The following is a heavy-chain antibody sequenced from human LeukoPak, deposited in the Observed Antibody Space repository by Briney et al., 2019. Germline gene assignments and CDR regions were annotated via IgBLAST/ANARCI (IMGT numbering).Heavy chain of an antibody. J-gene: IGHJ6*02. V-gene: IGHV1-69*04. D-gene: IGHD1-7*01. CDR1: GGTFSSYA. CDR3: ARGAEPGNFYYYYGMDI. Sequence: SVKVSCKASGGTFSSYAISWVRQAPGQGLEWMGRIIPILGIANYAQKFQGRVTITADKSTSTAYMELSSLRSEDTAVYYCARGAEPGNFYYYYGMDIWGQGTTVTVSS. CDR2: IIPILGIA.